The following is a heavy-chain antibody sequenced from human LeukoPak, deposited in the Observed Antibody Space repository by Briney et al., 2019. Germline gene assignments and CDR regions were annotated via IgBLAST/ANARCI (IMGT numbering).Heavy chain of an antibody. CDR3: ARGTVTTSGAFDI. CDR1: GGTXSSYA. Sequence: ASVKVSCKASGGTXSSYAISWVRQAPGQGLEWMGRIIPILGIANYAQKFQGRVTITADKSTSTAYMELSSLRSEDTAVYYCARGTVTTSGAFDIWGQGTMVTVSS. CDR2: IIPILGIA. D-gene: IGHD4-11*01. J-gene: IGHJ3*02. V-gene: IGHV1-69*04.